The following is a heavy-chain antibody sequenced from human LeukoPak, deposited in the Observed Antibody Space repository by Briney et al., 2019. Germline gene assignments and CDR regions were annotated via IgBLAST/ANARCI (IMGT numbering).Heavy chain of an antibody. Sequence: GGSLRLSCAASGFTFSDYCMNWVRQAPGKGLEWVSYISRTSGSSTNYADSVKGRFTVSRDNAKDSLYLQMNSLRAEDTAVYYCVRAPYSSSWYYFDYWGQGTLVTVSS. J-gene: IGHJ4*02. CDR3: VRAPYSSSWYYFDY. CDR1: GFTFSDYC. D-gene: IGHD6-13*01. CDR2: ISRTSGSST. V-gene: IGHV3-11*05.